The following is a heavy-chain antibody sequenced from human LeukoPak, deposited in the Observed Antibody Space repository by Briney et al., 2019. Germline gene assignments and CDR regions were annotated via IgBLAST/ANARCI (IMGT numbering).Heavy chain of an antibody. Sequence: KTSQTLSLTYAVSGGSISSGGYSWSWIRQPPGKGLEWIGYIYHSGSTYYNPSLKSRVTISVDRSKNQFSLKLSSVTAADTAVYYCARGRDYYGSGSYHDAFDIWGQGTMVTVSS. J-gene: IGHJ3*02. D-gene: IGHD3-10*01. CDR3: ARGRDYYGSGSYHDAFDI. CDR2: IYHSGST. V-gene: IGHV4-30-2*01. CDR1: GGSISSGGYS.